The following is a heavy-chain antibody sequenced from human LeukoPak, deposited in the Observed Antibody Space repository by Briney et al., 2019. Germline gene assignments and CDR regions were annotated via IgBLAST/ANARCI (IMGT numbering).Heavy chain of an antibody. J-gene: IGHJ5*02. CDR2: INHSGST. D-gene: IGHD2-2*01. CDR3: ARATDIVVVPAAINWFDP. CDR1: GGSISSGGYY. V-gene: IGHV4-30-2*01. Sequence: SQTLSLTCTVSGGSISSGGYYWSWLRQPPGKGLEWIGEINHSGSTNYNPSLKSRVTISVDTSKNQFSLKLSSVTAADTAVYYCARATDIVVVPAAINWFDPWGQGTLVTVSS.